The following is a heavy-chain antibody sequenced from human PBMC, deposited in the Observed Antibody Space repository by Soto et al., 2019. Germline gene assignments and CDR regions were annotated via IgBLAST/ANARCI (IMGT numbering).Heavy chain of an antibody. J-gene: IGHJ6*02. D-gene: IGHD3-9*01. V-gene: IGHV1-46*01. CDR3: ARDKLVQLGAPAEDGGMDV. Sequence: ASVKVSCKASGYTFTGYYMHWVRQAPGQGLEWMGWVNPSGGSTSYAQEIQSRVTMTRDTSTSTVYMERSSLRSEDTAVYYSARDKLVQLGAPAEDGGMDVWGQGTTVTGSS. CDR2: VNPSGGST. CDR1: GYTFTGYY.